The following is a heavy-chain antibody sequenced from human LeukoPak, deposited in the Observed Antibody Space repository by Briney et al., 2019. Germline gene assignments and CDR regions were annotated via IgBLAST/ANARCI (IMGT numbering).Heavy chain of an antibody. V-gene: IGHV3-30*01. Sequence: GRSLRLSCAASGFTFSSYAMHWVRQAPGKGLEWVAAISYDGSNKYYADSVKGRFTISRDNSKNTLYLQMNSLRAEDTAVYYCARESWAIAVAGSSQLGYYYYGMDVWGQGTTVTVSS. CDR2: ISYDGSNK. D-gene: IGHD6-19*01. CDR3: ARESWAIAVAGSSQLGYYYYGMDV. CDR1: GFTFSSYA. J-gene: IGHJ6*02.